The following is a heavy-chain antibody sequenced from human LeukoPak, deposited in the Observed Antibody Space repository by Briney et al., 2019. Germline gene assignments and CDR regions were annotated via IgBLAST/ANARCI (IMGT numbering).Heavy chain of an antibody. D-gene: IGHD6-19*01. CDR2: ISYDGSNK. J-gene: IGHJ4*02. V-gene: IGHV3-30-3*01. Sequence: GGSLRLSCAASGFTVSSNYMSWDRQAPGKGLEWVAVISYDGSNKYYADSVKGRFTISRDNSKNTLYLQMNSLRAEDTAVYYCAGGGTGWYSDYWGQGTLVTVSS. CDR3: AGGGTGWYSDY. CDR1: GFTVSSNY.